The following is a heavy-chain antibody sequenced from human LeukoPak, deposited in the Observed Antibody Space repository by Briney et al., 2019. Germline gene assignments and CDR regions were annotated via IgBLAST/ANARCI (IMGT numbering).Heavy chain of an antibody. CDR2: ISSSSSYI. CDR3: AREAWLRYFDWSYYYYYYMDV. CDR1: GFTFSSYS. V-gene: IGHV3-21*01. Sequence: PGGSLRLSCAASGFTFSSYSMNWVRQAPGKGLEWVSSISSSSSYIYYADSVKGRFTISRDNAKNSLYLQMNSLRAEDTAVYYCAREAWLRYFDWSYYYYYYMDVWGKGTTVTVSS. J-gene: IGHJ6*03. D-gene: IGHD3-9*01.